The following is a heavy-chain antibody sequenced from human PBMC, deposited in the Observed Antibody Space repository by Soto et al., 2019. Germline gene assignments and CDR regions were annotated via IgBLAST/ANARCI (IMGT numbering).Heavy chain of an antibody. J-gene: IGHJ5*02. CDR1: GGSISSSSYY. CDR2: IYYSGST. Sequence: SSETLSLTCTVSGGSISSSSYYWGWIRQPPGKGLEWIGSIYYSGSTYYNPSLKSRVTISVDTSKNQFSLKLSSVTAADTAVYYCARHAPLYSSGWARLQRNLNWFDPWGQGTLVTVS. D-gene: IGHD6-19*01. V-gene: IGHV4-39*01. CDR3: ARHAPLYSSGWARLQRNLNWFDP.